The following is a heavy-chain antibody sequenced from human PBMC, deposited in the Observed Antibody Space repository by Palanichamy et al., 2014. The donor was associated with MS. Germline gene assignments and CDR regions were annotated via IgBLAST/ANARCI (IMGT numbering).Heavy chain of an antibody. CDR1: GFTFSDYY. D-gene: IGHD3-9*01. J-gene: IGHJ3*02. Sequence: QVQLVESGGGLVKPGGSLRLSCAASGFTFSDYYMSWIRQAPGKGLEWVSYISSSSSYTNYADSVKGRFTISRDNAKNSLYLQMNSLRAEDTAVYYCTRDLTYYDILTGFGAFDIWGQGTMVTVSS. CDR2: ISSSSSYT. CDR3: TRDLTYYDILTGFGAFDI. V-gene: IGHV3-11*06.